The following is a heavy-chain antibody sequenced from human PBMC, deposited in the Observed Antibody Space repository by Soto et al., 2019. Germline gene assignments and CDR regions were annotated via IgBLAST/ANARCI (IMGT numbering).Heavy chain of an antibody. D-gene: IGHD4-17*01. V-gene: IGHV4-39*01. CDR2: IYHSGST. CDR3: ARSYGDYFSPDSFDL. CDR1: GDSVSSGTYW. Sequence: QLQLQESGPGLVKPSETLSLTCTVSGDSVSSGTYWWGWIRQPPGKGVEWIGNIYHSGSTHYNPSLKSRVTISVDTSKNQFSLKLYSVTAADTAIYYCARSYGDYFSPDSFDLWGQGTMVTVSS. J-gene: IGHJ3*01.